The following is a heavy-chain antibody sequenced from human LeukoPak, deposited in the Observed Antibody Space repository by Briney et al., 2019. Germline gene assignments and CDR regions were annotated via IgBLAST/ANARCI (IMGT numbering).Heavy chain of an antibody. D-gene: IGHD6-19*01. J-gene: IGHJ4*02. Sequence: GGSLRLSCAASGITFDEYAMKWVRQAPGKGLEWVSNINWNTGVIVYADTVKGRFTVSRDNAKTSLYLQMNSLRVEDTALYYCAMESRIAVAAIDYWGQGTLVTVSS. CDR3: AMESRIAVAAIDY. V-gene: IGHV3-9*01. CDR1: GITFDEYA. CDR2: INWNTGVI.